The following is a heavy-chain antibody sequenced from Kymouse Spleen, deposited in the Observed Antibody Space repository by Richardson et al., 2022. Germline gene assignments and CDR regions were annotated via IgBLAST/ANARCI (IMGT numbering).Heavy chain of an antibody. D-gene: IGHD3-16*02. J-gene: IGHJ6*02. CDR3: ARGGGSYYYGMDV. V-gene: IGHV3-64*02. CDR2: ISSNGGST. CDR1: GFTFSSYA. Sequence: EVQLVESGEGLVQPGGSLRLSCAASGFTFSSYAMHWVRQAPGKGLEYVSAISSNGGSTYYADSVKGRFTISRDNSKNTLYLQMGSLRAEDMAVYYCARGGGSYYYGMDVWGQGTTVTVSS.